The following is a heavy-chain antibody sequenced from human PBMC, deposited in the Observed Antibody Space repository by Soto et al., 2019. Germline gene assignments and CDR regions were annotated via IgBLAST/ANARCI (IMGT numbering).Heavy chain of an antibody. Sequence: SETLSLTCTVSGGSISSSSYYWGWIRQPPGKGLEWIGSIYYSGSTYYNPSLKSRVTISVDTSKNQFSLKLSSVTAADTAVYYCWSYYYYYMDVWGKGTTVTVSS. CDR2: IYYSGST. J-gene: IGHJ6*03. V-gene: IGHV4-39*01. CDR3: WSYYYYYMDV. CDR1: GGSISSSSYY.